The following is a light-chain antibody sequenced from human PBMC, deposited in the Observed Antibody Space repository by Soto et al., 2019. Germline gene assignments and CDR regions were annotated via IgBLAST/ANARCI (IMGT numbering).Light chain of an antibody. Sequence: EIVLTQSPATLSLSPGEGATLSCRASQSVSNNYLAWYQQKPGQAPRLLIYGASNRATGIPDRFSGSGSGTEFTLTISSLQSEDFAVYYCQQYNNWPGTFGQGTKV. CDR3: QQYNNWPGT. CDR1: QSVSNN. V-gene: IGKV3D-15*01. CDR2: GAS. J-gene: IGKJ1*01.